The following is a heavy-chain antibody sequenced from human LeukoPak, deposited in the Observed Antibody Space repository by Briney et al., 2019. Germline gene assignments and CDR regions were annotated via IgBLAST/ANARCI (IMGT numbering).Heavy chain of an antibody. J-gene: IGHJ4*03. V-gene: IGHV4-34*01. CDR1: GGSFSGYY. D-gene: IGHD5-12*01. CDR3: ARIDSGYDSYRGPFDY. Sequence: TSETLSLTCAVYGGSFSGYYWSWIRQPPGKGLEWIGEINHSGSTNYNPSLKSRVTISVDTSKNQFSLKLSSVTAADTAVYYCARIDSGYDSYRGPFDYWGQGTTVTVSS. CDR2: INHSGST.